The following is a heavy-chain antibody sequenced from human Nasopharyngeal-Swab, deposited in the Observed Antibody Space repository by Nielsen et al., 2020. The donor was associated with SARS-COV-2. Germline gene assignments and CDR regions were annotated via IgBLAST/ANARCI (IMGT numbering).Heavy chain of an antibody. V-gene: IGHV4-39*02. D-gene: IGHD6-6*01. CDR1: GGSISSSSYY. CDR2: IYYSGST. CDR3: ARDRLYSSSSDGY. J-gene: IGHJ4*02. Sequence: SETLSLTCTVSGGSISSSSYYWGWIRQPPGKGLEWIGSIYYSGSTYYNPSLKGRVTISVDTSKNQFSLKLSSVTAADTAVYYCARDRLYSSSSDGYWGQGTLVTVSS.